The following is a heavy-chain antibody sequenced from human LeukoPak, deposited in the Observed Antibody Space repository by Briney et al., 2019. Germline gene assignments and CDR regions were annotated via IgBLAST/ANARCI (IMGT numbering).Heavy chain of an antibody. CDR1: DYTFTNYH. V-gene: IGHV1-18*01. D-gene: IGHD6-6*01. J-gene: IGHJ4*02. Sequence: ASVKVSCKASDYTFTNYHISWVRQAPGQGLEWMGWISTYNGNTNYAPKFQGRVTMTTDTSTSTAYMELRSLRSDDTAVYYCARAWGEDIAARPYYFDYWGQGTLVTVSS. CDR3: ARAWGEDIAARPYYFDY. CDR2: ISTYNGNT.